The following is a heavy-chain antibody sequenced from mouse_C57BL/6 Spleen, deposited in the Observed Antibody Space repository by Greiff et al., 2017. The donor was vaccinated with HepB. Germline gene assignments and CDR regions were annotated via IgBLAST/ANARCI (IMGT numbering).Heavy chain of an antibody. Sequence: EVQVVESGGDLVKPGGSLKLSCAASGFTFSSYGMSWVRQTPDKRLEWVATISSGGSYTYYPDSVKGRFTISRDNAKNTLYLQMSSLKSEDTAMYYCARPLYYYGSSYGAMDYWGQGTSVTVSS. D-gene: IGHD1-1*01. CDR2: ISSGGSYT. V-gene: IGHV5-6*01. CDR3: ARPLYYYGSSYGAMDY. CDR1: GFTFSSYG. J-gene: IGHJ4*01.